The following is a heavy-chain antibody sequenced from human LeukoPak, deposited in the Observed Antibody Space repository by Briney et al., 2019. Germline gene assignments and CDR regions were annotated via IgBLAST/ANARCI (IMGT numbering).Heavy chain of an antibody. CDR2: ISAYNGNT. V-gene: IGHV1-18*01. D-gene: IGHD6-13*01. Sequence: VASVKVSCKASGHTFTSYGISWVRQAPGQGLEWMGWISAYNGNTNYAQKLQGRVTMTTDTSTSTAYMELRSLRSDDTAVYYCAREVYSRSWNRYFDDWGQGTLVTVSS. J-gene: IGHJ4*02. CDR3: AREVYSRSWNRYFDD. CDR1: GHTFTSYG.